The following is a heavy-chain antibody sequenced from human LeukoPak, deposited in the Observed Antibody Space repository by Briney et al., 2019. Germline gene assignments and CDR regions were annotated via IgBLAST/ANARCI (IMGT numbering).Heavy chain of an antibody. Sequence: TSETLSLTCTVSGDSTTKSIYSWGWILQPPGQGLAWIASIDYSGSTYYNPSLKSRASISIDTSKNQISLKLTSVTAADTAVYYCAREYTLYRSGWFLDYWGQGTVVTVSS. CDR2: IDYSGST. J-gene: IGHJ4*02. CDR3: AREYTLYRSGWFLDY. V-gene: IGHV4-39*07. D-gene: IGHD6-19*01. CDR1: GDSTTKSIYS.